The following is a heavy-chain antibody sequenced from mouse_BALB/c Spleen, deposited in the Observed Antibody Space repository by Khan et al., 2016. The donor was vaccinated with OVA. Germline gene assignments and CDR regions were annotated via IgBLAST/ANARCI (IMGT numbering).Heavy chain of an antibody. CDR1: GYSITSNYA. CDR2: ISYSGST. J-gene: IGHJ4*01. D-gene: IGHD1-1*01. CDR3: ARGNYYGYTMDY. Sequence: EVQLQESGPGLVKPSQSLSLTCTVTGYSITSNYAWNWIRQFPGNKLEWMGYISYSGSTNYKPSLKSRISIKRDTSKNAFLLQLNSVTTEDAATYYAARGNYYGYTMDYWGQGTSITVSS. V-gene: IGHV3-2*02.